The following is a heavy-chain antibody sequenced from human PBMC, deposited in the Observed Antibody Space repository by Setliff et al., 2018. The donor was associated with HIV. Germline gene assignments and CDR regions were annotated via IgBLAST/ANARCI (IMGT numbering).Heavy chain of an antibody. V-gene: IGHV3-7*01. J-gene: IGHJ1*01. Sequence: PGGSLRLSCAASGFTFSSYWMSWVRQAPGKGLEWVANIKQDGSEKYYVDSVKGRFTISRDNAKNSLYLQMNSLRAEDTAVYYCARDDEYYDSSVYYSRAEYFQHWGQGTLVTVSS. D-gene: IGHD3-22*01. CDR3: ARDDEYYDSSVYYSRAEYFQH. CDR1: GFTFSSYW. CDR2: IKQDGSEK.